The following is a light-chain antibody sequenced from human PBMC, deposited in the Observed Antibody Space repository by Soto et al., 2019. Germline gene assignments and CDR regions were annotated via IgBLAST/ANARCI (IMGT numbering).Light chain of an antibody. Sequence: DIQMTQSPSSLSASLGDRVTVTCRASQSISRYLNWYQHKPGKAPKLXIYAASRLQSGVPAMFSGSGSGTDFTLSINSLQPEDFATYYCQQAYSFPITFGQGTRLEIK. CDR2: AAS. V-gene: IGKV1-39*01. CDR3: QQAYSFPIT. J-gene: IGKJ5*01. CDR1: QSISRY.